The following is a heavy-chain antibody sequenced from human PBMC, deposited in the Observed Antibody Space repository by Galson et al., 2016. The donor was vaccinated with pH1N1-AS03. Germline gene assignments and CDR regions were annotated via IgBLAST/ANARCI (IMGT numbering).Heavy chain of an antibody. J-gene: IGHJ6*02. CDR2: ISSSGSTI. CDR3: ASPRDPRKGPDGMGV. Sequence: SLRLSCAASGFTFSTYTMNWVRQAPGKGLGWLSYISSSGSTINYADSVKGRFTIARDNADNSLSLQMDNLRPEDTAVYFCASPRDPRKGPDGMGVWGRGTSVIVSS. CDR1: GFTFSTYT. V-gene: IGHV3-48*04.